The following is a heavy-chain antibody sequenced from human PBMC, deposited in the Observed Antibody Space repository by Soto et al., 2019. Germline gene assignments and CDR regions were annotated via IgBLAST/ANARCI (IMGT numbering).Heavy chain of an antibody. V-gene: IGHV3-23*01. CDR2: ISGTGGTT. CDR1: GFTFSTYA. Sequence: VGSLRLSCAASGFTFSTYAMSWVRQAPGKGLEWVSGISGTGGTTYYAGSVKGRFTISRDTSKSTLYLQMNSLRGEDTAVYYCAKFPEYSVYDGSYFDYWGQGTLVTVSS. D-gene: IGHD5-12*01. CDR3: AKFPEYSVYDGSYFDY. J-gene: IGHJ4*02.